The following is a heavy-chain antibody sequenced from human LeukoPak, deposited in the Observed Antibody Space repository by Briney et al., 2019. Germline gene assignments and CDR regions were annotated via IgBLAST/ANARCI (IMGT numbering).Heavy chain of an antibody. Sequence: KASETLSLTCTVSGGSISSYYWSWIRQPAGKGLEWIGRIYTSGSTNYDPSLKSRVTMSVDTSKNQLSLKLSSVTAADTAVYYCARDVYCSSTSCYGWFDAWGQGTLVTVSS. V-gene: IGHV4-4*07. CDR3: ARDVYCSSTSCYGWFDA. J-gene: IGHJ5*02. CDR1: GGSISSYY. D-gene: IGHD2-2*01. CDR2: IYTSGST.